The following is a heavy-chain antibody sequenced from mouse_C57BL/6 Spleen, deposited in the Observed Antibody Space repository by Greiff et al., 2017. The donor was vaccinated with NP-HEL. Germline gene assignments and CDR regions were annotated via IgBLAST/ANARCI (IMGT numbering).Heavy chain of an antibody. V-gene: IGHV7-3*01. Sequence: EVQWVESGGGLVQPGGSLSLSCAASGFTFTDYYMSWVRQPPGKALEWLGFIRNKANGYTTEYSASVKGRFTISRDNSQSILYLQMNALRAEDSATYYCARPSQPIPYYFDYWGQGTTLTVSS. CDR1: GFTFTDYY. CDR3: ARPSQPIPYYFDY. D-gene: IGHD6-1*01. CDR2: IRNKANGYTT. J-gene: IGHJ2*01.